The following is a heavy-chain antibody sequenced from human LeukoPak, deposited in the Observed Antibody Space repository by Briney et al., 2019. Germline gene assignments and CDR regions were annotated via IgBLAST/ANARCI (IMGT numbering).Heavy chain of an antibody. D-gene: IGHD4-17*01. CDR3: ARRAYGDYGWYIDY. Sequence: ASETLSLTCAVYGGSFSGYYWSWIRQPPGKGLAWIGEINHSGNNNYDPSLKSRVTISVDTSKNQFSLRLTSVTAADTAVYYCARRAYGDYGWYIDYWGQGILVTVSS. CDR1: GGSFSGYY. V-gene: IGHV4-34*01. CDR2: INHSGNN. J-gene: IGHJ4*02.